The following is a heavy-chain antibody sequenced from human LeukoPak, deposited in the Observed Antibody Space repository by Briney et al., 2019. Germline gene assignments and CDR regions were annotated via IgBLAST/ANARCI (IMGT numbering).Heavy chain of an antibody. CDR1: GFTFSSYA. V-gene: IGHV3-30-3*01. CDR3: ARVTETYYFDY. J-gene: IGHJ4*02. D-gene: IGHD4-11*01. CDR2: ISYDGSNK. Sequence: GGSLRLSCAASGFTFSSYAMYWVRQAPGKGLEWVAVISYDGSNKYYGDSVKGRFTISRDNSKNSLYLQMNSLRAEDTAVYYCARVTETYYFDYWGQGTLVTVSS.